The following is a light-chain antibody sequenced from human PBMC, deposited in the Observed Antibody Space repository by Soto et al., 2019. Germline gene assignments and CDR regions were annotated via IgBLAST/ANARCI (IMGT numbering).Light chain of an antibody. CDR1: SSNIGGNY. V-gene: IGLV1-47*01. CDR3: ATWDASLSGNII. J-gene: IGLJ7*01. Sequence: QAVVTQPPSTSGTPGQRVTIPCFGSSSNIGGNYVFWYQHLPGTAPKLLIYRNNQRPSGVPDRFSGSKSGTSASLAISGLRAEDEADYCCATWDASLSGNIIFGGGTQLTVL. CDR2: RNN.